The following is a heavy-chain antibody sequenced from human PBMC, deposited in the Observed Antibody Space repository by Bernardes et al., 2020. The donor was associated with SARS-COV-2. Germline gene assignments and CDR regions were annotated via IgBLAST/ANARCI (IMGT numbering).Heavy chain of an antibody. J-gene: IGHJ5*02. D-gene: IGHD3-22*01. Sequence: SETLSLTCTVSGGSMSSGGHSWNWLRQPPGKGLEWIGYIYPGGTTYYNPSLRRRVSMSVDRSNNQFSLKLTSVTAADTAVYYCVRSGGTYYDSSNLNWFDPWGQGALVTVSS. CDR3: VRSGGTYYDSSNLNWFDP. V-gene: IGHV4-30-2*01. CDR2: IYPGGTT. CDR1: GGSMSSGGHS.